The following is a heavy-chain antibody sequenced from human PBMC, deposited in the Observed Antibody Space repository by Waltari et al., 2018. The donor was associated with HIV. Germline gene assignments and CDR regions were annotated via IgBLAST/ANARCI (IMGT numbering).Heavy chain of an antibody. CDR3: AGGYSSSRWIPLYH. J-gene: IGHJ4*02. D-gene: IGHD6-6*01. V-gene: IGHV3-33*01. CDR2: FWSDGGEI. Sequence: QVQLVESGGGVVQPGTSLTLSCAVSGFTFTHFAIHWVRQSPGKGLEWWAVFWSDGGEIDYSESVKGRFTISKSSSQKTLYMHFTSLRAEDTARYYCAGGYSSSRWIPLYHWGRGTLVTVSS. CDR1: GFTFTHFA.